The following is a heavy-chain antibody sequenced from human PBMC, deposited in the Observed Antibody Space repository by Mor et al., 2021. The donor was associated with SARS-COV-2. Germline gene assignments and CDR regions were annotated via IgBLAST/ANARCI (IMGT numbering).Heavy chain of an antibody. Sequence: IWYDGSNKYYADSVKGRFTISRDNSKNTLYLQMNSLRAEDTAVYYCASDHGAGGYYESYYYYGMDVWGQGTTVTVS. CDR3: ASDHGAGGYYESYYYYGMDV. D-gene: IGHD3-22*01. CDR2: IWYDGSNK. V-gene: IGHV3-33*01. J-gene: IGHJ6*02.